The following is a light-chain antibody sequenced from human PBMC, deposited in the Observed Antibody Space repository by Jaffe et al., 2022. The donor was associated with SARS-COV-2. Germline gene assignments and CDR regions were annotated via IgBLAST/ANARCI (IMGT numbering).Light chain of an antibody. Sequence: EIVLTQSPATLSLSPGERATLSCRASQSVSSYLAWYQQKPGQAPRLLIYDASNRATGIPARFSGSGSGTDFTLTISSLEPEDFAVYYCQQRSNWLLTFGPGTKVDMK. V-gene: IGKV3-11*01. CDR3: QQRSNWLLT. J-gene: IGKJ3*01. CDR1: QSVSSY. CDR2: DAS.